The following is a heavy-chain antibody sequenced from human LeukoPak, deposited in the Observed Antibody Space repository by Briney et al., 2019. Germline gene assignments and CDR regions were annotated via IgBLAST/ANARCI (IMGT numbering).Heavy chain of an antibody. CDR1: GDSINHSY. V-gene: IGHV4-4*07. D-gene: IGHD3-3*01. J-gene: IGHJ4*02. Sequence: SETLSLTCTVSGDSINHSYWSWIRQPAGKGLEWIGRMYGIGSTSYNPSLRSRVTMSGDTSKNQLSLKLSSVTAADTAVYYCAGGPITIFVVFDYWGQGTLVTVSS. CDR2: MYGIGST. CDR3: AGGPITIFVVFDY.